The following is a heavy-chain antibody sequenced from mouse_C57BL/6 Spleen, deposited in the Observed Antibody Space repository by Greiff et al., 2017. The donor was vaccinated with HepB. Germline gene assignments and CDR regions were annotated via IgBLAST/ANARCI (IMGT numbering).Heavy chain of an antibody. CDR1: GYTFTSYW. CDR3: ARSGKLGRERFAY. J-gene: IGHJ3*01. CDR2: IYPGSGST. Sequence: VQLQQPGAELVKPGASVKMSCKASGYTFTSYWITWVKQRPGQGLEWIGDIYPGSGSTNYNEKFKSKATLTVDTSSSTAYMQLSSLTSEDSAVYYCARSGKLGRERFAYWGQGTLVTVSA. D-gene: IGHD4-1*01. V-gene: IGHV1-55*01.